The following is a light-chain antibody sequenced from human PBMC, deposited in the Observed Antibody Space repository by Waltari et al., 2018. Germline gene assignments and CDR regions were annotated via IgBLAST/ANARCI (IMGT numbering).Light chain of an antibody. V-gene: IGLV2-14*01. CDR3: SSQSSNDVVL. CDR1: SNDVGGYNS. J-gene: IGLJ2*01. CDR2: DVS. Sequence: QSALTQPASVSGSPGQSVTISCAGTSNDVGGYNSVPWYQEHPGQAPSVIIYDVSDRPSGVSARFSGSKSGNTASLTISGLQAEDEADYYCSSQSSNDVVLFGGGTKLTVL.